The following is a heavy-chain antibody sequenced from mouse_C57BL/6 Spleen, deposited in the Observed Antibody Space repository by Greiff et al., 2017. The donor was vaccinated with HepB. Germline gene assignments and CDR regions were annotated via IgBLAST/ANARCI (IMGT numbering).Heavy chain of an antibody. J-gene: IGHJ1*03. V-gene: IGHV5-15*04. D-gene: IGHD1-1*01. CDR1: GFTSSDYG. CDR2: ISNLAYSI. Sequence: EVKLVESGGGLVQPGGSLKLSCAASGFTSSDYGMAWVRQAPRKGPEWVAFISNLAYSIYYADTVTGRFTISRENAKNTLYLEMSSLRSEDTAMYYCARRYYYGSSYWYFDVWGTGTTVTVSS. CDR3: ARRYYYGSSYWYFDV.